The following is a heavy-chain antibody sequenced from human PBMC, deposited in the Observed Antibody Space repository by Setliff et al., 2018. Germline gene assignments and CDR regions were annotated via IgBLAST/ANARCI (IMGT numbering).Heavy chain of an antibody. CDR1: GFSLSTSGAG. CDR3: AHRGGYGADSLYYFDV. Sequence: SGPTLVNPTQTLTLTCTFSGFSLSTSGAGVGWIRQPPGKALEWLALIYWDDVKRYSPFLKNRLTITQDTSKNQVVLTLTNMDPVDTATYYCAHRGGYGADSLYYFDVWGQGTLVTVSS. D-gene: IGHD3-10*01. CDR2: IYWDDVK. V-gene: IGHV2-5*02. J-gene: IGHJ4*02.